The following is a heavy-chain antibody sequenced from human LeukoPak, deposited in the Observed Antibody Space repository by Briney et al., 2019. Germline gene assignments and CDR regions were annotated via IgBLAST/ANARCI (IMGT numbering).Heavy chain of an antibody. V-gene: IGHV3-23*01. CDR3: AKDRGSTGWSDY. CDR1: GFTYSSYA. J-gene: IGHJ4*02. D-gene: IGHD6-19*01. CDR2: ISVTGSSA. Sequence: PGGPLRLSCAASGFTYSSYAMTWVRQAPGRGLEWVSSISVTGSSAYYADSVKGRFTISRDNSMNTVDLQMNSLRADDTAVYYCAKDRGSTGWSDYWGQGTLVTVSS.